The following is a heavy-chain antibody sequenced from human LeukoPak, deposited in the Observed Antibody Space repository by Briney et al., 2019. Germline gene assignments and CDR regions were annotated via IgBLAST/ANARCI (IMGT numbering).Heavy chain of an antibody. J-gene: IGHJ6*02. V-gene: IGHV1-69*13. CDR2: IIPIFGTA. CDR1: GGTFSSYA. Sequence: SVKVSCKASGGTFSSYAISWVRQAPGQGLEWMGGIIPIFGTANYAQKFQGRVTITADESTSTAYMELSSLRSEDTAVYYCARDLDYYDSSGYSRGYYYGMDVWGQGTTVTVSS. D-gene: IGHD3-22*01. CDR3: ARDLDYYDSSGYSRGYYYGMDV.